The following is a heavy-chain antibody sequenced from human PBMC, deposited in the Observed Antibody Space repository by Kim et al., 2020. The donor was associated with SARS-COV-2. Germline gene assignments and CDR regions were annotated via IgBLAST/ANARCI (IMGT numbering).Heavy chain of an antibody. J-gene: IGHJ6*02. CDR3: ARGAGACSSDCYIDYYYYRAMDV. CDR1: GYTFSTYY. CDR2: INPSGGRT. Sequence: ASVKVSCKASGYTFSTYYIHWLRQAPGQGLEWMAIINPSGGRTEYAQNFKGRVTVTRDTSTSTVYLELSNLISDDTAVYYCARGAGACSSDCYIDYYYYRAMDVWGQGTTVTVSS. D-gene: IGHD2-21*02. V-gene: IGHV1-46*01.